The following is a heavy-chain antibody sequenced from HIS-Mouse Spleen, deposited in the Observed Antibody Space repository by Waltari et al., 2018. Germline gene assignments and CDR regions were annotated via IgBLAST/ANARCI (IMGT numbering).Heavy chain of an antibody. J-gene: IGHJ4*02. CDR2: ISVGGGST. V-gene: IGHV3-23*01. CDR3: AKQDLGIRKNYFDY. Sequence: EVQLLESGGGLVQPGGSLRLSCAASGFTFSSYAMSWVRQAPGKGREWVSAISVGGGSTYYADSVQARFTISIDNSKNTLYLQMNSLRADDTAVYYCAKQDLGIRKNYFDYWGQGTLVTVSS. CDR1: GFTFSSYA. D-gene: IGHD7-27*01.